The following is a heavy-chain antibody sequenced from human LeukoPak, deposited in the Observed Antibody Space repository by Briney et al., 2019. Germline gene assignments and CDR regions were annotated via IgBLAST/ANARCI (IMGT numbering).Heavy chain of an antibody. V-gene: IGHV4-4*07. D-gene: IGHD2-2*01. CDR1: GGSISSYY. Sequence: SETLSLTCTVSGGSISSYYWSWIRQPAGKGLGWIGRIYTSGSTNYNPSLKSRVTMSVDTSKNQFSLKLSSVTAADTAVYYCARARGYCSSTSCSWDLDYWGQGTLVTVSS. CDR2: IYTSGST. J-gene: IGHJ4*02. CDR3: ARARGYCSSTSCSWDLDY.